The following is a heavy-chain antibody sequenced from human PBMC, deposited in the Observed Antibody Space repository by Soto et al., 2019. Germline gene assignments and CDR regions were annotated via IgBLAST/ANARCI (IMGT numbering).Heavy chain of an antibody. CDR2: IYYSGST. J-gene: IGHJ6*02. CDR1: GGSISSSSYY. CDR3: ARQIAAAGPYYYYYGMDV. D-gene: IGHD6-13*01. V-gene: IGHV4-39*01. Sequence: QLQLQESGPGLVKPSETLSLTCTVSGGSISSSSYYWGWIRQPPGKGLEWIGSIYYSGSTYYNPSLKGRVTIAVDTSKNQFSLKLSSVTAADTAVYYCARQIAAAGPYYYYYGMDVWGQGTTVTVSS.